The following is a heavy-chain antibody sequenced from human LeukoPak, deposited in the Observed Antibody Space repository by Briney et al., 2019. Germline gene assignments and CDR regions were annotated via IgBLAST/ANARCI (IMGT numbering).Heavy chain of an antibody. V-gene: IGHV3-23*01. Sequence: GGTLRLSCAATGFTFSHYGMSWVRQAPGKGLEWVSAISTTGDNTYYTDSVKGRFTISRDNSRNIVYLQVNSLRAEDTAIYYCARDLGSYSSGWYMGFDYWGQGTLVTVSS. CDR2: ISTTGDNT. CDR3: ARDLGSYSSGWYMGFDY. D-gene: IGHD6-19*01. J-gene: IGHJ4*02. CDR1: GFTFSHYG.